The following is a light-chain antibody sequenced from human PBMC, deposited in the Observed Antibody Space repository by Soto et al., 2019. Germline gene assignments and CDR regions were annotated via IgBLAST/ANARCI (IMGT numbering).Light chain of an antibody. V-gene: IGLV1-40*01. J-gene: IGLJ1*01. CDR1: SSNIGAGYT. Sequence: QPVLTQPPSVSGAPGQRVTISCTGSSSNIGAGYTVHWYQQLPGTAPKLLIYADKNRPSGVPDRFSGSKSGSSASLAITGLRADDEADYYCQSYDSSLSGFVFGTGTKLTVL. CDR3: QSYDSSLSGFV. CDR2: ADK.